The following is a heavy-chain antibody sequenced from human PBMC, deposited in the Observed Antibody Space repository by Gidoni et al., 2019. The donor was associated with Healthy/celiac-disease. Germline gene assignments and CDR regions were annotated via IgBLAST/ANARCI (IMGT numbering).Heavy chain of an antibody. CDR2: LYTSGST. CDR1: GGSISSGRYY. Sequence: QVQLQESGPGLVKPSQTLSLTCTVPGGSISSGRYYWSWIRQPAGKGLEWIGRLYTSGSTNYNPSLKSRVTISLDTSKNQFSLKLSSVTAADTAVYYCARDDNYYDSSGYYWFDPWGQGTLVTVSS. V-gene: IGHV4-61*02. J-gene: IGHJ5*02. D-gene: IGHD3-22*01. CDR3: ARDDNYYDSSGYYWFDP.